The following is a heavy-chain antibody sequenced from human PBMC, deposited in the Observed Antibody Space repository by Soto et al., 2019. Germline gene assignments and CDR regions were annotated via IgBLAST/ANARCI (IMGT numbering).Heavy chain of an antibody. CDR3: ARGGYCSSTSCYASYYYYGMDV. CDR1: GYTFTSYG. D-gene: IGHD2-2*01. Sequence: ASVKVSCKASGYTFTSYGISWVRQAPGQGLEWMGWISAYNGNTNYAQKLQGRVTMTTDTSTSTAYMELRSLRSDDTAVYYCARGGYCSSTSCYASYYYYGMDVWGQGTTVTVSS. V-gene: IGHV1-18*01. J-gene: IGHJ6*02. CDR2: ISAYNGNT.